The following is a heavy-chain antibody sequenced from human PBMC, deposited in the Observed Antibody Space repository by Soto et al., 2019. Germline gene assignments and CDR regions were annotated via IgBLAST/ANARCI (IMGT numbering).Heavy chain of an antibody. J-gene: IGHJ4*02. D-gene: IGHD6-13*01. V-gene: IGHV1-46*01. CDR3: ARVSVAGSAAARRPYYFDY. CDR2: INPSGGST. Sequence: ASVKVSCKASGYTFTSYYMHWVRQAPGQGLEWMGIINPSGGSTSYAQKFQGRVTMTRDTSTSTVYMELSSLRSEDTAVYYCARVSVAGSAAARRPYYFDYWGQGTLVTVSS. CDR1: GYTFTSYY.